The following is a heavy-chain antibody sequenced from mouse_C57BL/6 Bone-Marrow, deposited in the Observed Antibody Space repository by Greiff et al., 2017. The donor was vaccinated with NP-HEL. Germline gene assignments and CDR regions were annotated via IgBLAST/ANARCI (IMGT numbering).Heavy chain of an antibody. Sequence: DVKLQESGTVLARPGASVKMSCKTSGYTFTSYWMHWVKQRPGQGLEWIGAIYPGNSDTSYNQKFKGKAKLTAVTSASTAYMELSSLTNEDSAVYYCTRPGGNFYYYAMDYWGQGTSVTVSS. CDR3: TRPGGNFYYYAMDY. J-gene: IGHJ4*01. CDR2: IYPGNSDT. D-gene: IGHD2-1*01. V-gene: IGHV1-5*01. CDR1: GYTFTSYW.